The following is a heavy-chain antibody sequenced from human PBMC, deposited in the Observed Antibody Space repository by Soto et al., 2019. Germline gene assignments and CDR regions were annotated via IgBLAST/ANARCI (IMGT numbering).Heavy chain of an antibody. V-gene: IGHV3-23*01. J-gene: IGHJ6*02. D-gene: IGHD6-13*01. CDR1: GFTFSSYA. CDR2: ISGSGDST. CDR3: AKDRDGAAAGPTKSYGMDV. Sequence: EVQLLESGGGLVQPGGSLRLSCAASGFTFSSYAMSWVRQAPGKGLGWVSVISGSGDSTYYADSVRGRFTISRDNSKNSLYLQMNSLRAEDTAVYYCAKDRDGAAAGPTKSYGMDVWGQGTTVTVSS.